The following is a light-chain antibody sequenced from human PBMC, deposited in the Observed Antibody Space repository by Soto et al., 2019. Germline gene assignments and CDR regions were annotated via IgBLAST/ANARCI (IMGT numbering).Light chain of an antibody. CDR1: QYIRGA. CDR3: QQFNSYPVT. Sequence: AIQVTQSPSSLSASVGDRVNITCLASQYIRGALAWYQQKPGKPPKLLIYDVSTLENGVPSRFSGDSSGTQFTLTSSGLQTEDFGTYYCQQFNSYPVTFGHVTRLDIK. CDR2: DVS. V-gene: IGKV1-13*02. J-gene: IGKJ5*01.